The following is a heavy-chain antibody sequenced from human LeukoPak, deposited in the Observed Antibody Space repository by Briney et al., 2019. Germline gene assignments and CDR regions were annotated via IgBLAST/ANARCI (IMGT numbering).Heavy chain of an antibody. Sequence: GESLKISCKGSGYSFTSYWIGWVRQMPGKGLEWMGIIYPRDSDTRYSPSFQGQVTISADKSISTAYLQWSSLKASDTAMYYCARLESFQDYYDSSGPRHYYYGMDVWGQGTTVTVSS. D-gene: IGHD3-22*01. J-gene: IGHJ6*02. CDR3: ARLESFQDYYDSSGPRHYYYGMDV. CDR1: GYSFTSYW. V-gene: IGHV5-51*01. CDR2: IYPRDSDT.